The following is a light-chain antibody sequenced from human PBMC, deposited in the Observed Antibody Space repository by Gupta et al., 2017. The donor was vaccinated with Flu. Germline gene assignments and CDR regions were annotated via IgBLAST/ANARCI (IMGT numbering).Light chain of an antibody. CDR3: QMWDSSRGPWV. CDR2: HDN. CDR1: NIGIKN. J-gene: IGLJ3*02. V-gene: IGLV3-21*02. Sequence: QTTKCTCSGYNIGIKNVTWYQQNPGQAPMLVIYHDNDRPSGIPARFSGSKSGNTATLAISRVEAGDEADYYCQMWDSSRGPWVFGGGTKLTLL.